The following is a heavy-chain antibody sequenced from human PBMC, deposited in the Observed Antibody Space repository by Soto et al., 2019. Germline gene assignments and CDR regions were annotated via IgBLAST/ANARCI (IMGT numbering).Heavy chain of an antibody. V-gene: IGHV4-39*01. Sequence: SEPLSLTCNVSGGSIDRCNYYWDWLRQHPGKGLEWIGTTYYNGNAYYNPSLRSRVSMSVDTSKNQFSLKLISVTAADTAVYYRVRHFVAVVIKGWGYWGQGKLVTVS. J-gene: IGHJ4*02. CDR1: GGSIDRCNYY. CDR2: TYYNGNA. CDR3: VRHFVAVVIKGWGY. D-gene: IGHD3-10*01.